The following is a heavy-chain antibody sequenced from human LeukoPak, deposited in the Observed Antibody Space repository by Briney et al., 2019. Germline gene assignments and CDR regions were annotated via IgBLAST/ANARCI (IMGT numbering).Heavy chain of an antibody. J-gene: IGHJ4*02. Sequence: GASVKVSCKASGYTFTGYYMHWVRQAPGQGLEWMGRINPNSGGTNYAQKFQGRVTMTRDTSISTAYMEPSRLRSDDTAVYYCASGPYNWNDGGDYWGQGTLVTVSS. D-gene: IGHD1-20*01. CDR1: GYTFTGYY. V-gene: IGHV1-2*06. CDR3: ASGPYNWNDGGDY. CDR2: INPNSGGT.